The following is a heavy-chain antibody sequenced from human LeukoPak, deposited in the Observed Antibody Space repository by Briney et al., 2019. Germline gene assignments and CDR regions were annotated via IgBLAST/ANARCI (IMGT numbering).Heavy chain of an antibody. V-gene: IGHV1-69*05. CDR2: IIPIFGTA. J-gene: IGHJ5*02. CDR3: AEYKYSSSRRTVWFGP. CDR1: GGTFSSYA. D-gene: IGHD6-13*01. Sequence: SVKVSCKASGGTFSSYAISWVRQAPGQGLEWMGGIIPIFGTANYAQKFQGRVTITTDESTSTAYMELSSLRSEDTAVYYCAEYKYSSSRRTVWFGPWGQGTLVTVSS.